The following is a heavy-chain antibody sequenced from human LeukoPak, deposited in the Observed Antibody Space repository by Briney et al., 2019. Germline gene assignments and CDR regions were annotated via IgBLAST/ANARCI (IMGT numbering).Heavy chain of an antibody. V-gene: IGHV4-34*01. Sequence: SETLSLTRAVYGGSFSGYYWSWIRQPPGKGLEWIGEINHSGSTNYNPSLKSRVTISVDTSKNQFSLKLSSVTAADTAVYYCARRSGYYDFWSGYYYWGQGTLVTVSS. D-gene: IGHD3-3*01. CDR2: INHSGST. J-gene: IGHJ4*02. CDR1: GGSFSGYY. CDR3: ARRSGYYDFWSGYYY.